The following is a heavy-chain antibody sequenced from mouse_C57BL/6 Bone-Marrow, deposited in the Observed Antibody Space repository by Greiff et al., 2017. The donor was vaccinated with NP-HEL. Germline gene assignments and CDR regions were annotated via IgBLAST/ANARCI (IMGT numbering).Heavy chain of an antibody. J-gene: IGHJ4*01. V-gene: IGHV14-4*01. CDR1: GFNIKDDY. CDR2: IDPENGDT. Sequence: VHVKQSGAELVRPGASVKLSCTASGFNIKDDYMHWVKQRPEQGLEWIGWIDPENGDTEYASKFQGKATITADTSSNTAYLQLSSLTSEDTAVYYCTRLYYAMDYWGQGTSVTVSS. CDR3: TRLYYAMDY. D-gene: IGHD2-4*01.